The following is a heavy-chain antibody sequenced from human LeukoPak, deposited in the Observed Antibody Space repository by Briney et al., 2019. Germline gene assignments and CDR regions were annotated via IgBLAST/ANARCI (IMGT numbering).Heavy chain of an antibody. J-gene: IGHJ6*03. V-gene: IGHV4-4*09. CDR1: GGSISSYY. Sequence: SETLSLTYTVSGGSISSYYWTWFRQSPVKGLEWIGYIYTSGSAFYNPSLESRVTISLDTSENQFSLKLSSVTAADTAVYYCARRNHYFYYMDVWGKGTTVTVSS. CDR2: IYTSGSA. CDR3: ARRNHYFYYMDV.